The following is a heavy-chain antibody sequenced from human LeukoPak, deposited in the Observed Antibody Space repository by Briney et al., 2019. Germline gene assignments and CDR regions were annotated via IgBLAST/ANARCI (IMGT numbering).Heavy chain of an antibody. CDR3: ARDRSYYDSSGYYNYYFDY. V-gene: IGHV3-66*02. Sequence: GGSLRLSCAASGFTVSSNYMSWVRQAPGKGLEWVSVIYSGGSTYYADSVKGRFTISRDNSKNTLYLQMNSLRAEDTAVYYCARDRSYYDSSGYYNYYFDYWGQGTLVTVSS. D-gene: IGHD3-22*01. CDR1: GFTVSSNY. CDR2: IYSGGST. J-gene: IGHJ4*02.